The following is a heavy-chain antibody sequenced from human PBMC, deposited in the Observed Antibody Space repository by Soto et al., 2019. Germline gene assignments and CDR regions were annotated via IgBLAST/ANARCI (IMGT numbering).Heavy chain of an antibody. CDR3: VRGGGVDVVTPTRIVFDY. CDR2: INPRNGDT. D-gene: IGHD2-21*02. V-gene: IGHV1-2*07. Sequence: QVQLVQSGAEVKKPGASVKVSCKVSGYTFTGNYMHWMRQAHGQGPDWMGWINPRNGDTDYAHKFQGRVTITSDTPISTAYMELSRLTSDDTAIYFCVRGGGVDVVTPTRIVFDYWGQGTLLTVSS. CDR1: GYTFTGNY. J-gene: IGHJ4*02.